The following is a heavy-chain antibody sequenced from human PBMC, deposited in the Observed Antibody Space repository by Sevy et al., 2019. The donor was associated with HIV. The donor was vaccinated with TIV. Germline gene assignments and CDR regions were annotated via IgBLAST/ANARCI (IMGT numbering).Heavy chain of an antibody. D-gene: IGHD4-4*01. J-gene: IGHJ5*02. Sequence: GGSLRLSGAASGFTFNFHGMHWVRQAPGKGLEWVAFIWHDGSNKYMADSVKGRFTISGDNSKNTLFLQMNSLKVEDTAVYYCARETDNSARWLDPWGQGTLVTVSS. CDR2: IWHDGSNK. CDR1: GFTFNFHG. CDR3: ARETDNSARWLDP. V-gene: IGHV3-30*02.